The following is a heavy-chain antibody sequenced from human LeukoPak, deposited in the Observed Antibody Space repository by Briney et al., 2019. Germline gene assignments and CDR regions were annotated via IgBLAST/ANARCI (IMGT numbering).Heavy chain of an antibody. Sequence: RTGGSLRLSCAASGFTFSSYGMHWVRQAPGKGLEWVAFIRYDGSNKYYADSVKGRFTISRDNAKNSLYLQMNSLRAEDTAVYYCAREGLYYDFWSGNRRSNWFDPWGQGTLVTVSS. V-gene: IGHV3-30*02. J-gene: IGHJ5*02. CDR3: AREGLYYDFWSGNRRSNWFDP. D-gene: IGHD3-3*01. CDR1: GFTFSSYG. CDR2: IRYDGSNK.